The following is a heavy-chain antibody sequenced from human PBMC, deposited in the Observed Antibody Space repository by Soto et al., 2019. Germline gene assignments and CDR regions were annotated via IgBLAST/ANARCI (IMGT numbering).Heavy chain of an antibody. CDR1: GFTFSSYG. V-gene: IGHV3-30*18. CDR3: AKDLNRYDYVWGSYRLPDDAFDI. J-gene: IGHJ3*02. Sequence: QVQLVESGGGVVQPGRSLRLSCAASGFTFSSYGMHWVRQAPGKGLEWVAVISYDGSNKYYADSVKGRFTISRDNSKNTLYLRMNSLRAEDTAVYYCAKDLNRYDYVWGSYRLPDDAFDIWGQGTMVTVSS. D-gene: IGHD3-16*02. CDR2: ISYDGSNK.